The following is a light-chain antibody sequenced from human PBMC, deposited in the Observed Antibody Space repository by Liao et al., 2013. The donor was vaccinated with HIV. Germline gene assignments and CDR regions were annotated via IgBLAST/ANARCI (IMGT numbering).Light chain of an antibody. CDR1: NIGSKS. CDR3: QAWDTNTAI. CDR2: YDS. J-gene: IGLJ2*01. V-gene: IGLV3-21*01. Sequence: SYVLTQPPSVSVAPGKTAMITCGGNNIGSKSVHWYQQKPGQAPVLVIYYDSDRPSGIPERFSGSNSGNTATLTISWVEAGDEADYYCQAWDTNTAIFGGGTKLTVL.